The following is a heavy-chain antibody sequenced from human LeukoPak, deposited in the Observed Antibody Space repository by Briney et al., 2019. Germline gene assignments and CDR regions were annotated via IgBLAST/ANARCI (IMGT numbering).Heavy chain of an antibody. V-gene: IGHV4-59*01. CDR3: ARSITMVRGVIKGANWFDP. J-gene: IGHJ5*02. D-gene: IGHD3-10*01. CDR2: IYYSGST. CDR1: GGSISSYY. Sequence: PSETLSLTCTVSGGSISSYYWSWIRQPPGKGLEWIGYIYYSGSTNYNPSLKSRVTISVDTSKNQFSLKLSSVTAADTAVYYCARSITMVRGVIKGANWFDPWGQGTLVTVSS.